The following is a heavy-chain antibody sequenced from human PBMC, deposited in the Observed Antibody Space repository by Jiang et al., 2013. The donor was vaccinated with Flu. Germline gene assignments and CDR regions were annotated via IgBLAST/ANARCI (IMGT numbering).Heavy chain of an antibody. D-gene: IGHD3-10*01. CDR3: ARDSGHLVPTLIDS. V-gene: IGHV1-18*01. Sequence: GAEVKKPGASVKVSCKASGYRFSDHGISWVRQDPGHGLEWMGWISAYNGNTRYAQKFQGRVIMTTDTSTTTAYMELRSLRSDDTAVYYCARDSGHLVPTLIDSWGQGTLVTVSS. J-gene: IGHJ4*02. CDR2: ISAYNGNT. CDR1: GYRFSDHG.